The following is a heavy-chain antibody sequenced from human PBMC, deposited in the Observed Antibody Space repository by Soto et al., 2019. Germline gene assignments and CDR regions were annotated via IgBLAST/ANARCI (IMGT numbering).Heavy chain of an antibody. CDR2: TNEDGSQT. CDR1: GFTFSNNW. CDR3: LRNVD. Sequence: PGGSLRLSCGSSGFTFSNNWMSWVRQAPGKGLEWVANTNEDGSQTYYVDSVKGRFTISRDNAKRSLYLQMNSLRVEDTGVYYCLRNVDWVQGTLVTVSS. V-gene: IGHV3-7*02. J-gene: IGHJ4*02.